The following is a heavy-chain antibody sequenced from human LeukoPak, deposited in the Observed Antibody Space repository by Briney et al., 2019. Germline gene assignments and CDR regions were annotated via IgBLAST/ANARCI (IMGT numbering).Heavy chain of an antibody. CDR1: GFPFSSYA. CDR2: ISGSGGST. D-gene: IGHD3-3*01. Sequence: PGGSLRLSCAASGFPFSSYAMSWVRQAPGKGLEWVSAISGSGGSTYYADSVKGRFTISRDNSKNTLYLQMNSLRAEDTAVYYCAKDGRGVVTNWFDPWGQGTLVTVSS. V-gene: IGHV3-23*01. J-gene: IGHJ5*02. CDR3: AKDGRGVVTNWFDP.